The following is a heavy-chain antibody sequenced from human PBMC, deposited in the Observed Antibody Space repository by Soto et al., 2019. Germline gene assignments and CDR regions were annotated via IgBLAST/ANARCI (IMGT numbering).Heavy chain of an antibody. CDR3: AREGDVPYYYYGMDV. CDR1: GYTFTSYG. CDR2: ISGYDGRT. Sequence: QVHLVQSGAEVKKPGASVKVSCKTSGYTFTSYGISWVRQAPGQGLEWLGWISGYDGRTNLAQKVQDRVTMTTDTSTRTVYMELRSLRSDDTAVYYCAREGDVPYYYYGMDVWGQGTTVTVSS. J-gene: IGHJ6*02. D-gene: IGHD2-21*02. V-gene: IGHV1-18*01.